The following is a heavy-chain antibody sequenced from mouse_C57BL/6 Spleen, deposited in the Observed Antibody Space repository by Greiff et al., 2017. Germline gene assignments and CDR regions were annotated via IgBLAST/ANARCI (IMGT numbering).Heavy chain of an antibody. CDR2: IWSDGST. CDR3: ARHGITTVVDYYAMDY. CDR1: GFSLTSYG. Sequence: VMLVESGPGLVAPSQSLSITCTVSGFSLTSYGVHWVRQPPGKGLEWLVVIWSDGSTTYNSALKSRLSISKDNSKSQVFLKMNSLQTDDTAMYYCARHGITTVVDYYAMDYWGQGTSVTVS. V-gene: IGHV2-6-1*01. D-gene: IGHD1-1*01. J-gene: IGHJ4*01.